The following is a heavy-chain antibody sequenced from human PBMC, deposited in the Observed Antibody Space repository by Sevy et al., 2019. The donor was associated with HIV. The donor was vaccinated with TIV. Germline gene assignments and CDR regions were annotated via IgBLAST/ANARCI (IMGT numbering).Heavy chain of an antibody. CDR1: GFAFDDYA. V-gene: IGHV3-9*01. D-gene: IGHD1-26*01. CDR2: ISWNSATI. Sequence: GGSLRLSCAASGFAFDDYAMHWVRQVPGKGLEWVSGISWNSATIGYEDSVKGRFTISRDNAKNSLFLQMNSLRAEDTALYYCAKDMCGIETFDYYSYYGMDVWGQGTTVTVSS. J-gene: IGHJ6*02. CDR3: AKDMCGIETFDYYSYYGMDV.